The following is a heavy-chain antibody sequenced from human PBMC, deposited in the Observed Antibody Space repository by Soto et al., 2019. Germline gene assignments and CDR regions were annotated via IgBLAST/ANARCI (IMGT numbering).Heavy chain of an antibody. CDR1: GYTLSSNY. CDR2: IIPIFGTA. J-gene: IGHJ4*02. Sequence: SVKVSCKASGYTLSSNYMVWVRQAPGQGLEWMGGIIPIFGTANYAQKFQGRVTITADKSTSTAYMELSSLRSEDTAVYYCARGHNWNYEGPGGIDYWGQGTLVTVSS. D-gene: IGHD1-7*01. CDR3: ARGHNWNYEGPGGIDY. V-gene: IGHV1-69*06.